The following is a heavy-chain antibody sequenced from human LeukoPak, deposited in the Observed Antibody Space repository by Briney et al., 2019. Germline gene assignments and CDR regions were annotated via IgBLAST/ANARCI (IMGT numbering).Heavy chain of an antibody. Sequence: GGSLRLSCAASGFTFSSYSMNWVRQAPGKGLEWVSYISSSSSTMYYADSVKGRFTISRGNAKNSLYLQMNSLRAEDTAVYYCARFYGSGIGIDYWGQGTLVTISS. J-gene: IGHJ4*02. V-gene: IGHV3-48*01. CDR2: ISSSSSTM. D-gene: IGHD3-10*01. CDR3: ARFYGSGIGIDY. CDR1: GFTFSSYS.